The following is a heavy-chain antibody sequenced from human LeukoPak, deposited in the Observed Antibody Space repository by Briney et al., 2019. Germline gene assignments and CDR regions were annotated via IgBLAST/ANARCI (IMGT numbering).Heavy chain of an antibody. J-gene: IGHJ5*02. Sequence: EAGGSLRLSCVSSGFTFSSDWMYWVRQAPGRGPVWVSGIKPDGTYTHYADSVKGRFTISRDDAKNTLYLQMDSLRVEDTAVHYCANYWYPWGPGTVVTVFS. D-gene: IGHD2-8*02. CDR1: GFTFSSDW. V-gene: IGHV3-74*01. CDR3: ANYWYP. CDR2: IKPDGTYT.